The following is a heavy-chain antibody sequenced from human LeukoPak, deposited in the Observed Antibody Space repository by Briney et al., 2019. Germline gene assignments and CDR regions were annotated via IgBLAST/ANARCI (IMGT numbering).Heavy chain of an antibody. CDR2: IYYSGNT. V-gene: IGHV4-39*02. J-gene: IGHJ5*02. D-gene: IGHD6-13*01. Sequence: SETLSLTCIVSGGSISSTTYYWGWIRQPPGKRLEWIGSIYYSGNTYYNPSLKSRVTISIDTSKNQFSLKLSSVTAADTAVYYCARDPRSSWYYLGWFDPWGQGTLVTVSS. CDR1: GGSISSTTYY. CDR3: ARDPRSSWYYLGWFDP.